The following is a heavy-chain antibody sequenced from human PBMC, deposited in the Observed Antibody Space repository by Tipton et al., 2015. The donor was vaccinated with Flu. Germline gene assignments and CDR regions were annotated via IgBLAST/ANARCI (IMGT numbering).Heavy chain of an antibody. CDR2: IYYSGST. V-gene: IGHV4-39*07. Sequence: TLSLTCTVSGGSISSSSYYWGWIRQPPGRGLEWIGSIYYSGSTYYNPSLKSRVTISVDTSKNQFSLKLSSVTAADTAVYYCAGTHAQITVTTLAFDYWGQGTLVTVSS. CDR3: AGTHAQITVTTLAFDY. CDR1: GGSISSSSYY. J-gene: IGHJ4*02. D-gene: IGHD4-17*01.